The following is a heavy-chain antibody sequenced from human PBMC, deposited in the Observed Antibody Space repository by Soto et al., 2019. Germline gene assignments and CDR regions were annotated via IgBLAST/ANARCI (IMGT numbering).Heavy chain of an antibody. Sequence: GGSQRLSCAASGFTFSSYAMTWVRQAPGKGLEWVSSISGSGISTYYADSVKGRFTISRDNSKNTLYLQMNSLRAEDAAVYYCAKSAGSNAYYPNDYWGQGTLVTVSS. V-gene: IGHV3-23*01. CDR2: ISGSGIST. CDR3: AKSAGSNAYYPNDY. J-gene: IGHJ4*02. D-gene: IGHD3-16*01. CDR1: GFTFSSYA.